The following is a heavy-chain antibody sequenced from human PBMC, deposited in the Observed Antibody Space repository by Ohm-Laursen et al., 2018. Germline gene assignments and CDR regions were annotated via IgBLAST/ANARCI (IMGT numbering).Heavy chain of an antibody. Sequence: SLRLSCSASGFTFTSYSMNWVRQAPGKGLEWVSSISSSSAYIYYADSVQGRFTISRDNAKNSLYLQMNNLRAEDTAVYYCARSRRVATFTSDYWGQGTLVTVSS. CDR3: ARSRRVATFTSDY. V-gene: IGHV3-21*01. CDR2: ISSSSAYI. CDR1: GFTFTSYS. J-gene: IGHJ4*02. D-gene: IGHD5-12*01.